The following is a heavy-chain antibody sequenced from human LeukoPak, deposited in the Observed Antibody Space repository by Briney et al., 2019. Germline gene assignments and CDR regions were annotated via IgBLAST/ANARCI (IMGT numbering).Heavy chain of an antibody. V-gene: IGHV4-39*01. CDR1: GGSISSSSYY. Sequence: SETLSLTCTVSGGSISSSSYYWGWIRQPPGKGLEWIGSIYYGGSTYYNPSLKSRVTISVDTSKNQFSLKLSSVTAADTAVYYCARRVVVILDNVFDYWGQGTLVTVSS. J-gene: IGHJ4*02. CDR3: ARRVVVILDNVFDY. CDR2: IYYGGST. D-gene: IGHD3-22*01.